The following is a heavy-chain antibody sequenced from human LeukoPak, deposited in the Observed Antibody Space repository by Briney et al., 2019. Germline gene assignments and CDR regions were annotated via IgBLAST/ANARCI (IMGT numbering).Heavy chain of an antibody. Sequence: SGPTLVNPTQTLTLTCTFSGFSLSTSGVGVGWIRQPPGKGLEWIGEINHSGSTNYNPSLKSRVTISVDTSKNQFSLKLSSVTAADTAVYYCASPSDEYSSGWYGSALNYWGQGTLVTVSS. CDR3: ASPSDEYSSGWYGSALNY. V-gene: IGHV4-39*07. CDR2: INHSGST. J-gene: IGHJ4*02. D-gene: IGHD6-19*01. CDR1: GFSLSTSGVG.